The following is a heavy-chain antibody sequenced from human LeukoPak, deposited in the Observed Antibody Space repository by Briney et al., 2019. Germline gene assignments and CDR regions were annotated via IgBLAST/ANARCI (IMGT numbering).Heavy chain of an antibody. CDR1: GGSFSGYY. J-gene: IGHJ4*02. D-gene: IGHD3-10*01. Sequence: PSETLSLTCAVYGGSFSGYYWSWIRQPPGKGLEWIGEINHSGSTNYNPSLKSRVTISVDTSKNQFSLKLSSVTAADTAVYYCARGARITMVRGVTWFDYWGQGTLVTVSS. CDR2: INHSGST. CDR3: ARGARITMVRGVTWFDY. V-gene: IGHV4-34*01.